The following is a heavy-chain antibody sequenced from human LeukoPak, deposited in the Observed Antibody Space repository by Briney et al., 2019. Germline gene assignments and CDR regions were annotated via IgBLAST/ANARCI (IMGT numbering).Heavy chain of an antibody. D-gene: IGHD2-2*01. Sequence: PGGSLRLSCAASGFTFSSYAMSWVRQAPGKGLEWVSAISGSGSSTYYADSVKGRFTISRDNSKNTLYLQMNSLRAEDTAVYYCAKFHCSSTSCYLKSNYYFDYWGQGTLVTVSS. CDR1: GFTFSSYA. V-gene: IGHV3-23*01. J-gene: IGHJ4*02. CDR2: ISGSGSST. CDR3: AKFHCSSTSCYLKSNYYFDY.